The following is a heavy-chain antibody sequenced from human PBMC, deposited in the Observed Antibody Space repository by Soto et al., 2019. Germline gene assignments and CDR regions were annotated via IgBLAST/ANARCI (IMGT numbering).Heavy chain of an antibody. CDR3: ARVGSSGWSPDY. J-gene: IGHJ4*02. Sequence: XETLSLACAVSGYSLTSGYYCGWIRQPPGKGLEWIGSIYHSGDTYYNPSLKSRVTISVDTSKNHFSLRLSSVTAADTAVYYCARVGSSGWSPDYWGQGTLVSISS. CDR1: GYSLTSGYY. D-gene: IGHD6-19*01. V-gene: IGHV4-38-2*01. CDR2: IYHSGDT.